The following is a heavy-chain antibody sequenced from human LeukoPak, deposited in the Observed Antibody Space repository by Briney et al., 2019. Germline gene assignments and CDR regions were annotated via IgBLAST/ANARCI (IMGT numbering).Heavy chain of an antibody. D-gene: IGHD1-14*01. CDR3: ARDGPGITGPSVFQI. J-gene: IGHJ3*02. V-gene: IGHV3-48*03. Sequence: GGSLRLSCAASRFTFSTYEMNWVRQAPGKGLEGVSYISSSGSTIYYADSVKGRFTLSRDNAKNLVYLQMNSLRAEDTAVYYCARDGPGITGPSVFQIWGQGTMVTVSS. CDR2: ISSSGSTI. CDR1: RFTFSTYE.